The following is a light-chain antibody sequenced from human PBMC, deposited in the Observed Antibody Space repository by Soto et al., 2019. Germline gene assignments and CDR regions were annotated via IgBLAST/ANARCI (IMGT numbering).Light chain of an antibody. J-gene: IGKJ5*01. Sequence: EIVMTQSPATRSSSTGKKANLCCXXSQSVGGDLAWYQQKPGQAPRLLMYDISTRASGIPARFTGGGSGTEFTLTISSLRSEDLAIYYCQQYNKWPPITFGQGTRLEIK. CDR2: DIS. CDR1: QSVGGD. CDR3: QQYNKWPPIT. V-gene: IGKV3-15*01.